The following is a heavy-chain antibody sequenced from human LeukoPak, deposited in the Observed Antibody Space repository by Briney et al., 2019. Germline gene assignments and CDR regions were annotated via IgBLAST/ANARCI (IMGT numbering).Heavy chain of an antibody. V-gene: IGHV4-4*07. Sequence: SETLSLTCTVSGGSFTSFYWSWVRQPAGKGLEWIGHFFSSGTSSCTTKYNPSFESRATISVDKSKNQFSLKLTAVTAADTAVYYCARYSGIYGHDNWGQGTLVTVSS. CDR2: FFSSGTSSCTT. D-gene: IGHD3-10*01. CDR1: GGSFTSFY. J-gene: IGHJ4*02. CDR3: ARYSGIYGHDN.